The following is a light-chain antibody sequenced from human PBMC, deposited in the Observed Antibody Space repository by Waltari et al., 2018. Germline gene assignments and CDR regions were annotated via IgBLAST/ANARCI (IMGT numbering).Light chain of an antibody. CDR2: TAS. J-gene: IGKJ5*01. CDR3: QQRNSYPIT. Sequence: DIQLTQSPSFLSASVGDRVTITCRSSQVISSYLAWYQQKAGKAPKLLIHTASTLQGGVPSRFSGSGSGTDFTLTISSLQPEDFATYYCQQRNSYPITFGQGTRLEIK. V-gene: IGKV1-9*01. CDR1: QVISSY.